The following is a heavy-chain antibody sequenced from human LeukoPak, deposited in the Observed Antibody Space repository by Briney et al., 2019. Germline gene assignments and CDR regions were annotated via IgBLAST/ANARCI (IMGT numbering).Heavy chain of an antibody. CDR2: IYHSGST. V-gene: IGHV4-4*02. J-gene: IGHJ4*02. CDR1: GGSISSSNW. D-gene: IGHD3-10*01. CDR3: ARDRDYYGSGANRLDY. Sequence: PSGTLSLTCAVSGGSISSSNWWSWVRQPPGKGLEWIGEIYHSGSTNYNPSLKRRVTISVDKSKNQFSLKLSSVTAADTAVYYCARDRDYYGSGANRLDYWGQGTLVTVSS.